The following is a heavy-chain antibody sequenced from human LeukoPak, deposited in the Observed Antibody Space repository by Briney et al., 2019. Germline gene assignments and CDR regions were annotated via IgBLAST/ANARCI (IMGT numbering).Heavy chain of an antibody. CDR2: INPSSGGT. CDR1: VYTFTGYH. V-gene: IGHV1-2*02. CDR3: ARDVGEYCSSVSCYASDY. J-gene: IGHJ4*02. D-gene: IGHD2-2*01. Sequence: ASVKVSCMASVYTFTGYHMHWVRQAPGQGLEWMGWINPSSGGTNYAQKFQGRVTMTRDTSISTAYMELSRLRSDDTAIYYCARDVGEYCSSVSCYASDYWGQGTLVTVSS.